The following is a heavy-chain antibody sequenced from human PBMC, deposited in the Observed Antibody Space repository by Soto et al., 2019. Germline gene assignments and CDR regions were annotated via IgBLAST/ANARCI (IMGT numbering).Heavy chain of an antibody. CDR1: GGSISGYY. J-gene: IGHJ5*02. D-gene: IGHD5-18*01. CDR2: IYSDGTT. V-gene: IGHV4-4*07. Sequence: PSETLSLTCIVSGGSISGYYWSWIRQPAGKELEWIGRIYSDGTTNYNPSLKGRGAMSVDTSKKQISLKLTSVTAADTAMYYCARDRGYRSGSFGSWGQGVLVT. CDR3: ARDRGYRSGSFGS.